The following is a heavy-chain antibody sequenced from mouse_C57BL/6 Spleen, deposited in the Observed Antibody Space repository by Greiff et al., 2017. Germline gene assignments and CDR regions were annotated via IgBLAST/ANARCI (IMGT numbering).Heavy chain of an antibody. CDR2: IDPSDSET. CDR1: GYTFTSYW. V-gene: IGHV1-52*01. D-gene: IGHD1-1*01. J-gene: IGHJ2*01. CDR3: AREIYYGSGYYFDY. Sequence: QVQLQQPGAELVRPGSSVKLSCKASGYTFTSYWMHWVKQRPIQGLEWIGNIDPSDSETHYNQKFKDKATLTVDKSSSTAYMQLSSLTSEDSAVYYCAREIYYGSGYYFDYWGQGTTLTVSS.